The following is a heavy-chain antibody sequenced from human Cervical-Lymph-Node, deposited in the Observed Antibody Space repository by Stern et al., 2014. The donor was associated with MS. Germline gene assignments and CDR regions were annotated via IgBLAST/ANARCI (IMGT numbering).Heavy chain of an antibody. D-gene: IGHD2-15*01. V-gene: IGHV1-2*04. Sequence: QVQLGQSGAEVKKPGASVKVSCTASGYTFNGFFLHWVRPAPGQGLEWVGWINPNTGVTKSAQKFQGWVTLTMDTSINTVYMELNRLKSDDTAVFYCARGYPFFDNWGQGTLVTVSS. CDR3: ARGYPFFDN. CDR1: GYTFNGFF. CDR2: INPNTGVT. J-gene: IGHJ4*02.